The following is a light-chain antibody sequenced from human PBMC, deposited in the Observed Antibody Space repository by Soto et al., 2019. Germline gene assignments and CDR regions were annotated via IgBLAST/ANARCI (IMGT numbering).Light chain of an antibody. V-gene: IGLV2-8*01. CDR3: SSYADSNNLG. Sequence: QSALTQPPSASGSPGQSVTISCTGSSSDIGGYDFVSWYQQHPGKAPKLMIFEVTKRPSGVPDRFSGSKSGNTASLTVSGLHADDEADYYRSSYADSNNLGFGGGTKLTVL. J-gene: IGLJ2*01. CDR1: SSDIGGYDF. CDR2: EVT.